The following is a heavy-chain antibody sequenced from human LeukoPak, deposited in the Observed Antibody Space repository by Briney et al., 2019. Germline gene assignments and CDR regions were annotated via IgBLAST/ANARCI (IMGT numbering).Heavy chain of an antibody. Sequence: KPSETLSLTCTSSGGSISSYYWSWIRQPPGKGLEWIGYISYSGSTNYNPSLKSQVTMSVDTSKNQFSLKLSSVTAADTAVYYCARGKVQYYYDSSGYYPYFDYWGQGTLVTVSS. J-gene: IGHJ4*02. V-gene: IGHV4-59*01. CDR1: GGSISSYY. D-gene: IGHD3-22*01. CDR3: ARGKVQYYYDSSGYYPYFDY. CDR2: ISYSGST.